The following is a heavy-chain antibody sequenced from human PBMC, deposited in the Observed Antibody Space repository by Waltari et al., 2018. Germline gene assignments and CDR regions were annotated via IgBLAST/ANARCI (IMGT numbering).Heavy chain of an antibody. CDR1: GGSISSHY. D-gene: IGHD6-19*01. V-gene: IGHV4-59*11. CDR2: IYYSGST. Sequence: QVQLQESGPGLVKPSETLSLTCTVSGGSISSHYWSLIRQPPGKGLEWIGYIYYSGSTNYNPSLKSRVTISVDTSKNQFSLKLSSVTAADTAVYYCARDRPLSGWYYFDYWGQGTLVTVSS. CDR3: ARDRPLSGWYYFDY. J-gene: IGHJ4*02.